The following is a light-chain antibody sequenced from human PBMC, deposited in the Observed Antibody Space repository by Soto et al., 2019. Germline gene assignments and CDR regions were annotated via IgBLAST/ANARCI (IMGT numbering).Light chain of an antibody. CDR2: KAS. J-gene: IGKJ1*01. Sequence: DIQMTQSPSTLSASIGDRVTITCRASQSISNFLAWYQQKPGKAPKLLIYKASSLESGVPSRFSDSGSGTEFTLTISSLQPDDLATYYCQQYNSSFGQGTKVEIK. CDR1: QSISNF. CDR3: QQYNSS. V-gene: IGKV1-5*03.